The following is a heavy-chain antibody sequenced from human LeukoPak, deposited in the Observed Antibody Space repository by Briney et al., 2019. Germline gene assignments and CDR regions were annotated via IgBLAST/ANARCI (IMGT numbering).Heavy chain of an antibody. V-gene: IGHV3-21*01. CDR2: ISSRNTYI. D-gene: IGHD3-3*01. J-gene: IGHJ4*02. CDR3: ARELSGDLDY. Sequence: GGSLRLSCAASGFTFSSYSMNWVRQAPGKGLEWVSSISSRNTYIYYADSVKGRFTIPRDNAKNSLYLQMSSLRAEDTAVYYCARELSGDLDYWGQGTLVTVSS. CDR1: GFTFSSYS.